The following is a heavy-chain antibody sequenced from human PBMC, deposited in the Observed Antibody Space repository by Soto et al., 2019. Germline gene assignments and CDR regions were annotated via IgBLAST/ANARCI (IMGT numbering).Heavy chain of an antibody. CDR1: GGSISSYH. J-gene: IGHJ6*03. D-gene: IGHD6-6*01. CDR3: ARVITARLDYYYYYMDV. V-gene: IGHV4-59*01. Sequence: PSETLSLTCSVSGGSISSYHWSWIRQPPGKGLEWIGYIYYSGSANYSPSLKSRVTISLDTSKNQFSLKVSSVTAADTAVYYCARVITARLDYYYYYMDVWGKGTTVTVSS. CDR2: IYYSGSA.